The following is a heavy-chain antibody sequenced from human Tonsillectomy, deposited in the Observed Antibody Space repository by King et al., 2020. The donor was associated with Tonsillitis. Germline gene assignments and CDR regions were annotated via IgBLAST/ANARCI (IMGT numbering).Heavy chain of an antibody. V-gene: IGHV5-51*03. CDR2: SYAVDSNT. Sequence: VQLVESGAEVKKPGESLKISCKGSGYSFTSYWIAWVRHMPGKGLEWMGISYAVDSNTKYSPSFQGQVTISADKSISTAYLQWSSLKASDTAMYYCARRSPTFCDSDCYSTFDYWGQGTLVTVSS. J-gene: IGHJ4*02. D-gene: IGHD2-21*01. CDR3: ARRSPTFCDSDCYSTFDY. CDR1: GYSFTSYW.